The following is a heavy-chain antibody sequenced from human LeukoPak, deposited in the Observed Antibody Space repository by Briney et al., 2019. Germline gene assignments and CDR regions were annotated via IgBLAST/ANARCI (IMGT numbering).Heavy chain of an antibody. CDR1: GITLSNYG. CDR3: AKRGVVIRVVLVGFHKEAYYFDS. CDR2: ISDSGGRT. J-gene: IGHJ4*02. Sequence: GGSLRLSCAVSGITLSNYGMSWVRQAPGKGLEWVAGISDSGGRTNYADSVKGRFTISRDNRKNTLYLQMNSLRAEDTAVYFCAKRGVVIRVVLVGFHKEAYYFDSWGQGALVTVSS. D-gene: IGHD3-10*01. V-gene: IGHV3-23*01.